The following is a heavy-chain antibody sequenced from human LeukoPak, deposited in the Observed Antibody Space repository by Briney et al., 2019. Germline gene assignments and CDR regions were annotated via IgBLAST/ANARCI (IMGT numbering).Heavy chain of an antibody. CDR2: ISGSGGST. CDR1: GFTFSSYA. CDR3: AKEALTMIVVVITGDAFDI. J-gene: IGHJ3*02. D-gene: IGHD3-22*01. V-gene: IGHV3-23*01. Sequence: GGSLRLSCAASGFTFSSYAMSWVRQAPGKGLEGVSAISGSGGSTYYADSVKGGFTISRDNSKNTLYLQMNSLRAEDTAVYYCAKEALTMIVVVITGDAFDIWGQGTMVTVSS.